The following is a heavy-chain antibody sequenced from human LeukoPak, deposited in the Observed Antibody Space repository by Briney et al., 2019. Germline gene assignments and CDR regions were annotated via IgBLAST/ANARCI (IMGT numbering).Heavy chain of an antibody. CDR1: GFSFSSYG. CDR2: IWYDGSNK. Sequence: GGSLRLSCAASGFSFSSYGMHWVRQAPGKGLEWVAVIWYDGSNKYYAESVKGRFTISRDNSKDTLYLQMNSLRAEDTAVYYCVKDRTTSYFDYWGQGTLVTVSS. V-gene: IGHV3-33*06. CDR3: VKDRTTSYFDY. D-gene: IGHD4-17*01. J-gene: IGHJ4*02.